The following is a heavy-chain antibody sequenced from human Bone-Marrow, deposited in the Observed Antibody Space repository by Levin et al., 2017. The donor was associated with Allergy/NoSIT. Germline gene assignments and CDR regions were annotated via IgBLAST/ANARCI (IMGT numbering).Heavy chain of an antibody. Sequence: GGSLRLSCAASGFILSDYEMNWVRQAPGKGLEWVSFISNSDNTIYYADSVKGRFTISRDNAKNSLYLQMNSLRVEDTAVYYCVRGGYSGYVLYFDYWGQGALVTVSS. D-gene: IGHD5-12*01. J-gene: IGHJ4*02. CDR2: ISNSDNTI. CDR1: GFILSDYE. V-gene: IGHV3-48*03. CDR3: VRGGYSGYVLYFDY.